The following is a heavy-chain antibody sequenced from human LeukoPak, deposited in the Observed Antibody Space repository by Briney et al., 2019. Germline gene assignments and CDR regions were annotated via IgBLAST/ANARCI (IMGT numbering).Heavy chain of an antibody. CDR3: ARGLMMAVAGRGEFHY. Sequence: SETLSLTCTVSGGSISSYYWSWIRQPPGKGLEWIGYIDYSGSTHYNPSLKSRVAISVDTSKNQFSLKLSSVTAADTAVYYCARGLMMAVAGRGEFHYWGQGTLVTVSS. V-gene: IGHV4-59*01. CDR2: IDYSGST. CDR1: GGSISSYY. D-gene: IGHD6-13*01. J-gene: IGHJ4*02.